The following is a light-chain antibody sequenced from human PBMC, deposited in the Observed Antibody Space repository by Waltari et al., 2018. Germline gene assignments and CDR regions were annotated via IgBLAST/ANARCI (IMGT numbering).Light chain of an antibody. CDR3: QEYDSLPIT. CDR1: QYVKNN. J-gene: IGKJ4*01. V-gene: IGKV1-5*03. CDR2: KAS. Sequence: TCRARQYVKNNLAWFQQKPGKAPKVLIHKASRLESGVPSRFSGSGFGTEFILSISSLQHDDFATYYCQEYDSLPITFGGGTKVEIK.